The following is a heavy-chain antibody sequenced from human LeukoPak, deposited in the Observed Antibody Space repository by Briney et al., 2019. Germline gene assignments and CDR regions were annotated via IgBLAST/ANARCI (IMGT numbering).Heavy chain of an antibody. Sequence: SETLSLTCTVSGGSFTNYYWNWIRQPAGKALEWIGRISTSGSTNYNPSVSTRVTMSIDTSKNQFSLKLRSVTAADTAVYYCARDEADILTNHPGAFDIWGQGTMVTVSS. J-gene: IGHJ3*02. CDR3: ARDEADILTNHPGAFDI. D-gene: IGHD3-9*01. CDR2: ISTSGST. CDR1: GGSFTNYY. V-gene: IGHV4-4*07.